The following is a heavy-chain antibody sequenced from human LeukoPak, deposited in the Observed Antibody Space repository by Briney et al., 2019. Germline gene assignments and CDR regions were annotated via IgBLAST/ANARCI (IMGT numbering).Heavy chain of an antibody. CDR1: GYTFTGYH. CDR3: ARLRSSGPSRYFDY. CDR2: INPNSGGT. D-gene: IGHD6-19*01. V-gene: IGHV1-2*02. J-gene: IGHJ4*02. Sequence: ASVNVSCKASGYTFTGYHIHWVRQAPGQGLEWMGWINPNSGGTNYAQKFQGRVTMTRDTSISTAYMELSRLRSDDTAVYFCARLRSSGPSRYFDYWGQGTLVTVSS.